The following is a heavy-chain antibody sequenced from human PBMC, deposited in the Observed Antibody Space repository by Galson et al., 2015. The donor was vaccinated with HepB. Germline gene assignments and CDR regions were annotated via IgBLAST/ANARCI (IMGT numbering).Heavy chain of an antibody. CDR1: GFIFIGYG. J-gene: IGHJ4*02. Sequence: SLRLSCAASGFIFIGYGMHWVRQAPGKGLEWVAVISHDGSNKSYGDSVMGRFTISRDNSKNTVYLQMNSLRAEDTAVYYCAKQGSVITVDFDCWGQGTLVTVSS. V-gene: IGHV3-30*18. CDR2: ISHDGSNK. D-gene: IGHD4-17*01. CDR3: AKQGSVITVDFDC.